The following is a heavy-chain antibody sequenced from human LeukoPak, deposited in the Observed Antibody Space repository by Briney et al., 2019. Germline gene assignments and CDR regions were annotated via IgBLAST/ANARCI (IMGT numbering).Heavy chain of an antibody. CDR1: GFTSSGYS. D-gene: IGHD1-1*01. V-gene: IGHV3-48*01. J-gene: IGHJ4*02. Sequence: GGPLRLSCAAPGFTSSGYSMNWVRKAQGKGLEWVSYISSGSSTIYYADSVKGRFTISRDNAKNSLYLQMNSLRAEDTAVYYCARGIWNDPYYWGQGTLVTVSS. CDR2: ISSGSSTI. CDR3: ARGIWNDPYY.